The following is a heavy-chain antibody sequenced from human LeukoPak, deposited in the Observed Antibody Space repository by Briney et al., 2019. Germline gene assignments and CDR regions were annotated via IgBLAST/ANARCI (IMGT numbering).Heavy chain of an antibody. D-gene: IGHD6-13*01. CDR2: IIPIFGTA. J-gene: IGHJ2*01. CDR1: GGSLTSYA. Sequence: ASVKVSCKASGGSLTSYAISWVRQGPRQRLGWMGGIIPIFGTANYAQKFQGRVTITADESTSTAYMELSSLRSEDTAVYYCARDTYSSSWFGYFDLWGRGTLVTVSS. V-gene: IGHV1-69*13. CDR3: ARDTYSSSWFGYFDL.